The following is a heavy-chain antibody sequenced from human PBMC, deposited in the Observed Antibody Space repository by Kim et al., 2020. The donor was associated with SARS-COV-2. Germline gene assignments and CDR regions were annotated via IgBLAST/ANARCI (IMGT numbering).Heavy chain of an antibody. J-gene: IGHJ4*02. V-gene: IGHV3-23*01. Sequence: ADSVKGRFNISRDNAKNTLYLQMNSLRVEDTAVYYCAKDTLITVITVSDYWGQGTLVTVSS. CDR3: AKDTLITVITVSDY. D-gene: IGHD4-17*01.